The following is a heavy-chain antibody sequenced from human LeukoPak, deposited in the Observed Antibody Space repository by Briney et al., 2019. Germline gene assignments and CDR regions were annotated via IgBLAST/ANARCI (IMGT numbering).Heavy chain of an antibody. V-gene: IGHV1-69*05. Sequence: GASVKVSCKASGGTFSSYAISWVRQAPGQGLEWMGRIIPIFGTANYAQKFQGRVTITTDESTSTAYMELSSLRSEDTAVYYCTRSYGYGDFGYWGQGTLVTVSS. CDR2: IIPIFGTA. D-gene: IGHD5-18*01. J-gene: IGHJ4*02. CDR1: GGTFSSYA. CDR3: TRSYGYGDFGY.